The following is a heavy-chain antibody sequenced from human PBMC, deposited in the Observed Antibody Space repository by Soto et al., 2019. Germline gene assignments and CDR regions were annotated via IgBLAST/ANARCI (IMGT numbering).Heavy chain of an antibody. CDR3: ERDSSDSSRDDSFDI. J-gene: IGHJ3*02. V-gene: IGHV3-53*01. D-gene: IGHD2-2*01. Sequence: GWLRRSGSVSGFNVTNTYMSWVRQAPGKGLEWVSVIYRGFSTFYADSVKGRFTVSRDDSKNTVSLQMNSLRAEDTAVYYCERDSSDSSRDDSFDIWGQGTMVTV. CDR1: GFNVTNTY. CDR2: IYRGFST.